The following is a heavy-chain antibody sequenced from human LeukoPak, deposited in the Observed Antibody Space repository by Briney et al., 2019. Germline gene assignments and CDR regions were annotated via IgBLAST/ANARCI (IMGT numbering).Heavy chain of an antibody. CDR3: AKAYSSGWSPFDY. CDR1: GFTISSYA. CDR2: ISGSGGTT. Sequence: GESLTLSCAASGFTISSYAMSWVRQAPGKGLEWVSAISGSGGTTHYADSVKGRFTISRDNSKNTLYLQMNSLRAEDTAVYYCAKAYSSGWSPFDYWGQGTLVTLSS. D-gene: IGHD6-19*01. J-gene: IGHJ4*02. V-gene: IGHV3-23*01.